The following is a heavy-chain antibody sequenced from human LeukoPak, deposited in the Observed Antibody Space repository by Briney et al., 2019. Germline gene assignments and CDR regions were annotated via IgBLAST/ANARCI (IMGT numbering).Heavy chain of an antibody. CDR1: GFTFSSYG. Sequence: GGSLRLSCAASGFTFSSYGMHWVRQAPGKGLEWVAFIRYDGSNKYYADSVKGRFTISRDNSKNTLYLQMNSLRAEDTAVYYCAKDSYPYCSSTSCYAVVFWGQGTMVTVSS. V-gene: IGHV3-30*02. J-gene: IGHJ3*01. D-gene: IGHD2-2*01. CDR2: IRYDGSNK. CDR3: AKDSYPYCSSTSCYAVVF.